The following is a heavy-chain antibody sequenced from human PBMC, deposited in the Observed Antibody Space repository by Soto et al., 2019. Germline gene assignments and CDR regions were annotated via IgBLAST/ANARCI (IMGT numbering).Heavy chain of an antibody. Sequence: QVQLVQSGAEVKKPGSSVKVSCKASGGTFSSYTISWVRQAPGQGLEWMGRFIPILGIANYAQKFQGRVTITADKAPSTAYMELSRLKTVDTAVYYCARVFATGYSGYDPVDYWGQGALVTVSS. CDR1: GGTFSSYT. D-gene: IGHD5-12*01. CDR3: ARVFATGYSGYDPVDY. J-gene: IGHJ4*02. V-gene: IGHV1-69*02. CDR2: FIPILGIA.